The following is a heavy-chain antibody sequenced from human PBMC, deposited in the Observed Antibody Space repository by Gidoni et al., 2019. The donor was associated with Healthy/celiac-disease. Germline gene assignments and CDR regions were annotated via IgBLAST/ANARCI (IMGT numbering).Heavy chain of an antibody. D-gene: IGHD3-10*01. Sequence: EVQLVESGGGLVKPGGSLRLSCAASGFTFISYSMNWVRQAPGKGLEWVSSISSSSSYIYYADSVKGRFTISRDNAKNSLYLQMNSLRAEDTAVYYCARDLAWQGSGSYDLVYWGQGTLVTVSS. CDR2: ISSSSSYI. V-gene: IGHV3-21*01. J-gene: IGHJ4*02. CDR1: GFTFISYS. CDR3: ARDLAWQGSGSYDLVY.